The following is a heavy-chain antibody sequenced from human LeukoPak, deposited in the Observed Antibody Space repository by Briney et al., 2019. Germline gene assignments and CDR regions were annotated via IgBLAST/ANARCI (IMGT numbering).Heavy chain of an antibody. CDR3: ARSEIDSSGYYYYYGMDV. CDR2: IYPGDSET. D-gene: IGHD3-22*01. V-gene: IGHV5-51*01. CDR1: GYSFTSHW. Sequence: GESLKISCKGSGYSFTSHWIGWVRQMPGKGLEWMGIIYPGDSETRYSPSFQGQVTISADKSISTAYLQWSSLKASDTAMYYCARSEIDSSGYYYYYGMDVWGRGTTVTVSS. J-gene: IGHJ6*02.